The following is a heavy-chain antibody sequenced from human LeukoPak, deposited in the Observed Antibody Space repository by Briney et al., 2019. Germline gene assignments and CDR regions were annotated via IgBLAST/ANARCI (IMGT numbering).Heavy chain of an antibody. CDR3: ARGPNQLLRPFDY. J-gene: IGHJ4*02. CDR2: INHSGST. D-gene: IGHD3-3*01. CDR1: GGSFSGYY. V-gene: IGHV4-34*01. Sequence: KSSETLSLTCTVYGGSFSGYYWSWIRQPPGKGLEWIGEINHSGSTNYNPSLKSRVTISVDTSKNQFSLKLSSVTAADTAVYYCARGPNQLLRPFDYWGQGTLVTVSS.